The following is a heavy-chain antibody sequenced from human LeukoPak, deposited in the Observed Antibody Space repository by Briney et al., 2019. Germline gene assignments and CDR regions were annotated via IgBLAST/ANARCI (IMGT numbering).Heavy chain of an antibody. CDR2: IYWDDDK. CDR3: AGRRAWDYFDY. V-gene: IGHV2-5*02. Sequence: SGPTLVKPTQTLTLTCTFSGFSLSTSGVGVGWIRQPPGKALEWLALIYWDDDKRYRPSLKSGLTITKDTSKNQVVLTMANMDPVDTATYYCAGRRAWDYFDYWGQGILVTVSS. CDR1: GFSLSTSGVG. J-gene: IGHJ4*02.